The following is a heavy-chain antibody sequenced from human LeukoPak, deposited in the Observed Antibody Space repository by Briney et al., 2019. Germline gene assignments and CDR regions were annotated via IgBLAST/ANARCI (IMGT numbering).Heavy chain of an antibody. D-gene: IGHD6-13*01. CDR3: ARDSIAAAGSYFDY. CDR1: GGSISSSSYY. V-gene: IGHV4-39*07. CDR2: IYYSGST. J-gene: IGHJ4*02. Sequence: SETLSLTCTASGGSISSSSYYWGWIRQPPGKGLEWIGSIYYSGSTYYNPSLKSRVTISVDTSKNQFSLKLSSVTAADTAVYYCARDSIAAAGSYFDYWGQGTLVTVSS.